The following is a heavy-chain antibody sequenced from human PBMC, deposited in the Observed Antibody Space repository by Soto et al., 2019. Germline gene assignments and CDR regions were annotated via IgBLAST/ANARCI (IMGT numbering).Heavy chain of an antibody. CDR1: GFTFSSYA. D-gene: IGHD3-22*01. CDR3: ANIGTYYYDSSGYYSYYFDY. CDR2: ISGSGGST. J-gene: IGHJ4*02. Sequence: GGSLRLSCAASGFTFSSYAMSWVRQAPGKGLEWVSAISGSGGSTYYADSVKGRFTISRDNSKNTLYLQMNSLRAEDTAVYYCANIGTYYYDSSGYYSYYFDYWGQGTLVTVAS. V-gene: IGHV3-23*01.